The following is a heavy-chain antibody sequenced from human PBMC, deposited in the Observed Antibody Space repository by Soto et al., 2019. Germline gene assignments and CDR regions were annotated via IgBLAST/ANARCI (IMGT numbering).Heavy chain of an antibody. CDR2: MYHSGDT. CDR1: GGSISSGDFY. D-gene: IGHD3-22*01. V-gene: IGHV4-31*03. J-gene: IGHJ5*02. CDR3: VRYYYDSSGLNWFDP. Sequence: PSETLSLTCTVSGGSISSGDFYCSWIRQHPGKGLEWIGYMYHSGDTYYNPSLKSRLTMSLDTSKNQFSLKLTSVTAADTAVYYCVRYYYDSSGLNWFDPWGQGTLVTVSS.